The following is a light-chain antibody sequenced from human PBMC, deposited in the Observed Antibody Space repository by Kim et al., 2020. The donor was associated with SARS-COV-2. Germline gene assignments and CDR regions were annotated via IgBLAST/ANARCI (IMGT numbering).Light chain of an antibody. CDR3: QTWGTGLWV. Sequence: ASGQLTCSLSSGHNNCANARHQWQPEKGRRHWRKVNSDGSHTKGDGIPDRFSGSSSGAERYLTISSLQSEDEAGYYCQTWGTGLWVFGGGTKMTVL. CDR2: VNSDGSH. V-gene: IGLV4-69*01. J-gene: IGLJ3*02. CDR1: SGHNNCA.